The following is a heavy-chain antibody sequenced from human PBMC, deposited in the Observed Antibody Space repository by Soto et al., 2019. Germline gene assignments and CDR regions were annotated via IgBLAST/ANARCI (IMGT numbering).Heavy chain of an antibody. D-gene: IGHD2-21*02. J-gene: IGHJ4*02. CDR1: GFTFTSNS. CDR2: ITSSSSTI. Sequence: GGSLRLSCAASGFTFTSNSMNWVRQAPGKGLEWISYITSSSSTIYYADSVKGRFTISRDNAKNSLYLQTNSLRDEDTAVYYCARGRVGTAYFDYWGQGALVTVSS. CDR3: ARGRVGTAYFDY. V-gene: IGHV3-48*02.